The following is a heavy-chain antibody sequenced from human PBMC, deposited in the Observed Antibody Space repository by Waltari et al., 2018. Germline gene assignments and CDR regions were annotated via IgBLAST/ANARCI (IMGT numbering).Heavy chain of an antibody. CDR1: GGSISSYY. V-gene: IGHV4-59*01. D-gene: IGHD3-16*01. J-gene: IGHJ4*02. Sequence: QVQLQESGPGLVKPSETLSLTCTVSGGSISSYYWSWIRQPPGKGLEWIGYIYYSGSTNYNPSLKSRVTISVDTSKNQFSLKLSSVTAADTAVYYCARWGRGKNIFDYWGQGTLVTVSS. CDR3: ARWGRGKNIFDY. CDR2: IYYSGST.